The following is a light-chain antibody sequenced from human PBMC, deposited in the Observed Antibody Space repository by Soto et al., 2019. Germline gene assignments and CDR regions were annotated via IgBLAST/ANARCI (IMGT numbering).Light chain of an antibody. J-gene: IGKJ2*01. CDR1: QSISKY. CDR3: QQTHTAPHT. CDR2: LAS. V-gene: IGKV1-39*01. Sequence: DNHMTQSPSSLSASVGDRVTITCRASQSISKYLNWYHHKAGKAPNVLINLASSLQSGVPSRFSGSGSGTEFTLTISTLQPEDFATYYCQQTHTAPHTFGQGTKLEI.